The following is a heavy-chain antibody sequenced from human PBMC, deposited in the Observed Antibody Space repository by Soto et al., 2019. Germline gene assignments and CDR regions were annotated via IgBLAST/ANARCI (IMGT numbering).Heavy chain of an antibody. D-gene: IGHD4-17*01. CDR3: AHSPPATVTTSAEYFQH. Sequence: QITLKESGPTLVKPTQTLTLTCTFSGFSLSTNGVGVGWIRQFPGKALEWLALIYWDDDKRYSPSLKSRLTITKDTSKNKVVLRMTNMDPVDTATYYCAHSPPATVTTSAEYFQHWGQGTLVTVSS. CDR2: IYWDDDK. CDR1: GFSLSTNGVG. V-gene: IGHV2-5*02. J-gene: IGHJ1*01.